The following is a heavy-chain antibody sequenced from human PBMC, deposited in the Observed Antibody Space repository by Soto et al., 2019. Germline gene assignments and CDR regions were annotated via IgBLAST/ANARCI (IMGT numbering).Heavy chain of an antibody. J-gene: IGHJ4*02. CDR1: GGSISSGGYS. V-gene: IGHV4-30-2*01. CDR2: MYHSGST. CDR3: ARATYYYDSSGPQPIYYFDY. Sequence: SETLSLTCAVSGGSISSGGYSWSWIRQPPGKGLEWIGYMYHSGSTYYNPSLKSRVTISVDTSKNQFSLKLSSVTAADTAVYYCARATYYYDSSGPQPIYYFDYWGQGTLVTV. D-gene: IGHD3-22*01.